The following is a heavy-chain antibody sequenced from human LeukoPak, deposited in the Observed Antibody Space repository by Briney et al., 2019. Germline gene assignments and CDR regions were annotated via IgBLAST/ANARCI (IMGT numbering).Heavy chain of an antibody. CDR3: ARATIADSSTYHIDY. J-gene: IGHJ4*02. D-gene: IGHD3-22*01. CDR2: INPNSGGT. CDR1: GYTFSDYY. Sequence: GASVKVSCKASGYTFSDYYMHWVRQAPGQGLEWMGWINPNSGGTNYAQKFQGRVTMTRDMSISTAYMEVSRLTSDDTAVYYCARATIADSSTYHIDYWGLGTLVTVSS. V-gene: IGHV1-2*02.